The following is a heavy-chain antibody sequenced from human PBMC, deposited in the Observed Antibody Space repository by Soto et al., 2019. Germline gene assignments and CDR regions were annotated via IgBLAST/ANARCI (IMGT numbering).Heavy chain of an antibody. CDR1: GGSISSSSYY. CDR2: IYYSGST. CDR3: ARHTRLLHPFFDY. V-gene: IGHV4-39*01. D-gene: IGHD2-15*01. J-gene: IGHJ4*02. Sequence: SETLSLTCTVSGGSISSSSYYWGWIRQPPGKGLEWIGSIYYSGSTYYNPSLKSRVTISVDTSKNQFSLKLSSVTAADTAVYYCARHTRLLHPFFDYWGQGTLVNVSS.